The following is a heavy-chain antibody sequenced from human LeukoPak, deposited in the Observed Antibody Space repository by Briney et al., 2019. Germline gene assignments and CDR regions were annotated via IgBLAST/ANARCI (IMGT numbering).Heavy chain of an antibody. J-gene: IGHJ4*02. D-gene: IGHD1-26*01. V-gene: IGHV3-48*03. CDR2: ISSSGSTI. CDR3: ARLYSGSYPPGY. Sequence: GGSLRLSCAASGFTFSSYEMNRVRQAPGKGLEWVSYISSSGSTIYYADSVKGRFTISRDNAKNSLYLQMNSLRAEDTAVYYCARLYSGSYPPGYWGQGTLVTVSS. CDR1: GFTFSSYE.